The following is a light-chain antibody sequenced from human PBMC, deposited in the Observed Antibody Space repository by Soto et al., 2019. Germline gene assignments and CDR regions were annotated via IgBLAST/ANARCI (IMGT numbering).Light chain of an antibody. V-gene: IGLV2-14*01. Sequence: QSALTQPASVSGSPGQSITISCTGTSSDVGVYTHVSWYQQHPGKAPKLMIYEVTNRPSGVSNRFSGSKSGNTASLTISGLQAEDEADYWCVSYTSRRTYVFGTGTKLTVL. J-gene: IGLJ1*01. CDR2: EVT. CDR3: VSYTSRRTYV. CDR1: SSDVGVYTH.